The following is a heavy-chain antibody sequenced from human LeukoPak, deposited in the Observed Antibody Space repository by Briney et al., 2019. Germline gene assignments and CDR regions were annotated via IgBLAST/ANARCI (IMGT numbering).Heavy chain of an antibody. V-gene: IGHV4-39*02. CDR3: ARRAAAAGTIPEYYFDY. CDR2: IFYTGNT. Sequence: SETLSLTRTVSGGSISSHHWGWIRQPPGKGLEWIGTIFYTGNTYYSPSLKTRVTMSVATSKNHFSLNLSSVTAADTAFYYCARRAAAAGTIPEYYFDYWGQGTLVTVSS. CDR1: GGSISSHH. D-gene: IGHD6-13*01. J-gene: IGHJ4*02.